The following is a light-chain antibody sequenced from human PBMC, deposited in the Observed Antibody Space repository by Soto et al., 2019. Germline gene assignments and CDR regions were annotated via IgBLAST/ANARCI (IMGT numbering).Light chain of an antibody. CDR2: RNN. CDR1: SSNIGSNY. Sequence: QSVLTQPPSASGTTGQRVTISCSGRSSNIGSNYVYWYQQLPGTAPKLLIYRNNKRPSGVPDRFSGSKSGTSASLAISGLRSEDGADYYCAAWDDSLSGPVFGGGTKLTVL. CDR3: AAWDDSLSGPV. V-gene: IGLV1-47*01. J-gene: IGLJ3*02.